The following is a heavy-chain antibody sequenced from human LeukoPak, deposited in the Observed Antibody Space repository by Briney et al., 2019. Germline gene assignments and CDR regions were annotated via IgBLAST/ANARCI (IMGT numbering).Heavy chain of an antibody. Sequence: PSETLSLTCAVYGGSFSGYYWSWIRQPPGKGLEWIGEINHSGSTNYNPSLKSRVTISVDKSKNQFSLKLSSVTAADTAVYYCAMKKAGSYWYFDLWGRGTLVTVSS. CDR2: INHSGST. J-gene: IGHJ2*01. CDR1: GGSFSGYY. CDR3: AMKKAGSYWYFDL. V-gene: IGHV4-34*01. D-gene: IGHD2-15*01.